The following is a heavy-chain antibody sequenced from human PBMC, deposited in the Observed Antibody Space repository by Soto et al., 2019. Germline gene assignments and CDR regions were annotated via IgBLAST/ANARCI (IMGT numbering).Heavy chain of an antibody. CDR3: ARAAVGRSYYGRCAFDI. D-gene: IGHD1-26*01. CDR2: ISAYNGNT. V-gene: IGHV1-18*01. Sequence: QVQLVQSGAEVKKPGASVNVSCKASGYTFTSYGISWVRQAPGQGLEWMGWISAYNGNTNYAQKLQGRVTMTTDTSTSTAYMELRSLRSDDTAVYYCARAAVGRSYYGRCAFDIWGQGTMVTVSS. J-gene: IGHJ3*02. CDR1: GYTFTSYG.